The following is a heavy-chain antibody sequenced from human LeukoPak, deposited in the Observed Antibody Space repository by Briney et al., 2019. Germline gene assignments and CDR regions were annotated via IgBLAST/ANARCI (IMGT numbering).Heavy chain of an antibody. CDR3: ARDDGDLTSFDY. Sequence: SGGSLRLSCVASGFSFSNYGTHWVRQAPGKGLEWVAVISYDGSNKYYADSVKGRFTISRDNSKNTLYLQMNSLRAEDTAVYYCARDDGDLTSFDYWGQGTLVTVSS. D-gene: IGHD4-17*01. CDR1: GFSFSNYG. J-gene: IGHJ4*02. CDR2: ISYDGSNK. V-gene: IGHV3-30*19.